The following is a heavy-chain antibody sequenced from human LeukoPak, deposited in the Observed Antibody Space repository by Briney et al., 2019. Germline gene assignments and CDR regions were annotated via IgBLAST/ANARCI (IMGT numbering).Heavy chain of an antibody. CDR3: ARDPLRYFDWLPRRAPESNWFDP. CDR1: GYTFTSYD. Sequence: GASVKVSCKDSGYTFTSYDINWVRQATGQGLEWMGWMNPNSGNTGYAQKFQGRVTMTRNTSISTAYMELSSLRSEDTAVYYCARDPLRYFDWLPRRAPESNWFDPWGQGTLVTVSS. V-gene: IGHV1-8*01. CDR2: MNPNSGNT. J-gene: IGHJ5*02. D-gene: IGHD3-9*01.